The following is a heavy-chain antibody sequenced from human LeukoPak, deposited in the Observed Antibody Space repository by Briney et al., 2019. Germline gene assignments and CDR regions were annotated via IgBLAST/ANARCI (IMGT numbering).Heavy chain of an antibody. CDR2: IKQDGSEK. CDR3: ARDVDSSGRNLFWFDP. D-gene: IGHD6-19*01. J-gene: IGHJ5*02. Sequence: GGSLRLSCAASGFTFSSYWMSWVRQAPGKGREWVANIKQDGSEKYYVDSVKGRFTISRDNAKNSLYLQMNSLRAEDTAVYYCARDVDSSGRNLFWFDPWGQGTLVTVSS. CDR1: GFTFSSYW. V-gene: IGHV3-7*01.